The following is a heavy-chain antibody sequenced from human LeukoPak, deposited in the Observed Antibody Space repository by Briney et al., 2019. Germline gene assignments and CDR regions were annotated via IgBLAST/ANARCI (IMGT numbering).Heavy chain of an antibody. CDR1: GFTFSSYW. CDR2: INSDGSTT. Sequence: GGSLRLSCAASGFTFSSYWMHLVRQAPGKGLVWVSRINSDGSTTNYADSVRGRFTISRDNAKNTLNLQMNSLRAEDTAVYYCARDKKTGEASEIDYWGQGTLVTVSS. J-gene: IGHJ4*02. CDR3: ARDKKTGEASEIDY. V-gene: IGHV3-74*01. D-gene: IGHD7-27*01.